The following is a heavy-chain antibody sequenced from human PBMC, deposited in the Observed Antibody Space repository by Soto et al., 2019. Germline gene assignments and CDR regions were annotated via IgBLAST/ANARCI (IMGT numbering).Heavy chain of an antibody. CDR2: IYHSGTT. CDR3: ARNRRDTAMVSYYYYGMDV. Sequence: SETLSLTCSVSGGSISTDGYYWSWIRQLPGKGLEWIGYIYHSGTTYHNPSLKSRLSMSVDTSKNQFSLNLNSVTAADTAVYYCARNRRDTAMVSYYYYGMDVWGQGTTVTVSS. V-gene: IGHV4-31*03. J-gene: IGHJ6*02. CDR1: GGSISTDGYY. D-gene: IGHD5-18*01.